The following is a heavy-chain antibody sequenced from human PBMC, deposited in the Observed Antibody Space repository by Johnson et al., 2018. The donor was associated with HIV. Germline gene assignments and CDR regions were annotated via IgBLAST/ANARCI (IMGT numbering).Heavy chain of an antibody. CDR2: INTDGSAT. Sequence: VQLVESGGGLVQPGGSLRLACAASGFTFSSYAMHWVRQAPGKGLVWVSRINTDGSATTYADSVRGRFTISRDNSKNTLYLQMNSLRAEDTAVYYCAKWGSLAVAAIGNAFDIWGQGTMVTVSS. CDR1: GFTFSSYA. D-gene: IGHD6-19*01. CDR3: AKWGSLAVAAIGNAFDI. J-gene: IGHJ3*02. V-gene: IGHV3-74*02.